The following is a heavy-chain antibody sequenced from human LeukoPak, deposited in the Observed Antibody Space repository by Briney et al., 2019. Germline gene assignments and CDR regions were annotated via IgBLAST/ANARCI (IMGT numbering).Heavy chain of an antibody. CDR1: GYTFTSYE. J-gene: IGHJ4*02. D-gene: IGHD6-19*01. CDR3: AVLGGAVAELGNGY. V-gene: IGHV1-8*03. Sequence: ASVKVSCKASGYTFTSYEINWVRQATGQGLEWMGWMNPNSGNSGDAQKFQGRVTITRNTSISTAYMEMSSLRSEDTAAYYCAVLGGAVAELGNGYWGQGTLVTVSS. CDR2: MNPNSGNS.